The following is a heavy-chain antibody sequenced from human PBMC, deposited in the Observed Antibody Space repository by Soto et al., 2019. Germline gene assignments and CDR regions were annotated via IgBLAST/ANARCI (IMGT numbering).Heavy chain of an antibody. J-gene: IGHJ4*02. CDR2: INPIFGTA. CDR3: ARDGGRHSGGVDY. V-gene: IGHV1-69*01. Sequence: QVQLVQSGAEVKKPGSSVKVSCKASGGTFSSYSINWVRQAPGQGLEWMGEINPIFGTANYAQKFQGRVTSTADESTSTAYMELSSLRSEDTAVYYCARDGGRHSGGVDYWGQGNRVTVSS. CDR1: GGTFSSYS. D-gene: IGHD1-26*01.